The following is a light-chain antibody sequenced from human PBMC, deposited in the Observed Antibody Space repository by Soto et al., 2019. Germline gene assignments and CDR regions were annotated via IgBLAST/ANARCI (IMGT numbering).Light chain of an antibody. CDR1: QDLDRW. V-gene: IGKV1-12*01. CDR2: AAS. J-gene: IGKJ4*01. Sequence: DLQMTQSPSSLSASVGDRVTITCRASQDLDRWLAWYQQKPGEAPKVLIYAASNLRSGVPSRFSGSGSGADFSLTISSLQPEDVATYYCKQSRSFPLTFGGGTKVEIK. CDR3: KQSRSFPLT.